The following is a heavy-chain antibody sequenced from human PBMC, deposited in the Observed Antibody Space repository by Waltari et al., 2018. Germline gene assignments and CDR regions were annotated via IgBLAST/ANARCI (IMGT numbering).Heavy chain of an antibody. CDR2: IYYSGRT. D-gene: IGHD3-9*01. J-gene: IGHJ4*02. Sequence: QLQLQESGPGLVKPSETLSLTCTVSGGSISSSSYYWGWIRQPPGKGLEWIGSIYYSGRTYYNPSLKSRVTISVDTSKNSLYLQMNSLRAEDTAVYYCARVLYDIRPNGPYYFDYWGQGTLVTVSS. CDR1: GGSISSSSYY. V-gene: IGHV4-39*07. CDR3: ARVLYDIRPNGPYYFDY.